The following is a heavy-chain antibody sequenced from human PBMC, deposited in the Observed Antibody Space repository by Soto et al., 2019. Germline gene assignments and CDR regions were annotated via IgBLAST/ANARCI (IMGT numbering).Heavy chain of an antibody. CDR2: IYHSGAT. CDR3: AREMSYYFDS. CDR1: GDSISRDGYS. Sequence: QVQLQESGSGLVKPSQTLVLTCTVSGDSISRDGYSWSWLRQPPEKGLEWIGYIYHSGATYYNPSLKSRVTTSVDKSKNQFSLRLASVTAADTAVYYCAREMSYYFDSWGHGTLVTVSS. J-gene: IGHJ4*01. V-gene: IGHV4-30-2*01.